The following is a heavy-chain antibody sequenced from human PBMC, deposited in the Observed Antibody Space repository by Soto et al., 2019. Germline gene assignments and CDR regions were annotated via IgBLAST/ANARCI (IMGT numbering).Heavy chain of an antibody. CDR3: ARERYQVISDGMDV. Sequence: QVQLVQSGADVKTPGASVRVSCKASGYTFTGYYVHWVREAPGQGLEWMGWINLETGGTSYAQKFQGRVTLSRDTSINTAYLELSRLRFDDAAVYFCARERYQVISDGMDVWGQGTTVTVSS. J-gene: IGHJ6*02. V-gene: IGHV1-2*02. D-gene: IGHD2-2*01. CDR1: GYTFTGYY. CDR2: INLETGGT.